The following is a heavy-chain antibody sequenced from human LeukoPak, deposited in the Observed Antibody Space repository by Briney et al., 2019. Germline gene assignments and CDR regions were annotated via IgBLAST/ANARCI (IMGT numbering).Heavy chain of an antibody. D-gene: IGHD4-11*01. CDR3: ARETVTTAYYYYYGMDV. Sequence: PGGSLRLSCAASGFTFSSYAMHWVRQAPGKGLEWVAVISYDGSNKYYADSVKGRFTISRDNSKNTLYLQMNSLRAEDTAVYYCARETVTTAYYYYYGMDVWGQGTTVTVSS. CDR2: ISYDGSNK. CDR1: GFTFSSYA. J-gene: IGHJ6*02. V-gene: IGHV3-30-3*01.